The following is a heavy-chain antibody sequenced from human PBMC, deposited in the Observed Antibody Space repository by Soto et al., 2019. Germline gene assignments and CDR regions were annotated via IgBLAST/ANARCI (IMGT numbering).Heavy chain of an antibody. Sequence: PGGSLRLSCAASGFTFSSYVMSWVRQAPGKGLEWVSSISSSSSYIYYADSVKGRFTISRDNAKNSLYLQMNSLRAEDTAVYYCAGDYDFWSGYSETHISSADYWGQGTLVTVSS. CDR2: ISSSSSYI. CDR1: GFTFSSYV. CDR3: AGDYDFWSGYSETHISSADY. V-gene: IGHV3-21*01. J-gene: IGHJ4*02. D-gene: IGHD3-3*01.